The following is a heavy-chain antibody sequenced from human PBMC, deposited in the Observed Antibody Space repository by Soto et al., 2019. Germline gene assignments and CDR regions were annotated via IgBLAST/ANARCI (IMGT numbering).Heavy chain of an antibody. V-gene: IGHV1-18*01. Sequence: ASVKVSCKASGYTFTSYGISWVRQAPGQGLEWMGWISAYNGNTNYAQKFQGRVTMTTDTSTSTAYMELRSPISDDTAVYYCARDGCSSGCYVYWGQGTLVTVPS. CDR3: ARDGCSSGCYVY. J-gene: IGHJ4*02. D-gene: IGHD6-19*01. CDR2: ISAYNGNT. CDR1: GYTFTSYG.